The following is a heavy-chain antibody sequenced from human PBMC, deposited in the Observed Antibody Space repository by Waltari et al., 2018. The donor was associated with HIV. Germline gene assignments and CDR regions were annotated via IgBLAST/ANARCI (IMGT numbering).Heavy chain of an antibody. CDR1: GFTLSTYT. V-gene: IGHV3-21*02. CDR3: VADLGGSHDS. J-gene: IGHJ4*02. Sequence: EVQLVESGGGLVKPGGSLRLSCATSGFTLSTYTMYWVRKAPGKGLEWVSSNSSTSTYIYYTDSVKGRFTISRDNAQNALSLQMNSLSAEDTAVYYCVADLGGSHDSWGQGSQVTVSS. D-gene: IGHD1-26*01. CDR2: NSSTSTYI.